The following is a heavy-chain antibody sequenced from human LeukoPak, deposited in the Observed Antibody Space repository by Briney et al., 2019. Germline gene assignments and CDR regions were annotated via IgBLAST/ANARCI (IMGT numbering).Heavy chain of an antibody. V-gene: IGHV4-4*08. Sequence: SETLSLTCAVYGGSFSGYYWSWIRQPPGKGLEWIGRIYTSGSTNYNPSLKSRVTISVDTSKNQFSLKLSSVTAADTAVYYCARDLFHIVGATSRYYYYYMDVWGKGTTVTVSS. CDR2: IYTSGST. D-gene: IGHD1-26*01. J-gene: IGHJ6*03. CDR3: ARDLFHIVGATSRYYYYYMDV. CDR1: GGSFSGYY.